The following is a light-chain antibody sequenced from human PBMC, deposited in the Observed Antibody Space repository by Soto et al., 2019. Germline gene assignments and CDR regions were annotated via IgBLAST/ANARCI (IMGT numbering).Light chain of an antibody. V-gene: IGKV3-11*01. Sequence: EVVLTQSPATLSLSPGERATLSCRASQRVGNYLAWYQQKPGQAPRLLIYDASNRATEIPARFSGSGSGTNFPLTISNLEAEDFGVYYCQHRRTFGRGTKVDIK. CDR2: DAS. J-gene: IGKJ3*01. CDR3: QHRRT. CDR1: QRVGNY.